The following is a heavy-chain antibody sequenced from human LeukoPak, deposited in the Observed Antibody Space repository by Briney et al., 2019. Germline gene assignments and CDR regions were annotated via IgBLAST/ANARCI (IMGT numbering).Heavy chain of an antibody. D-gene: IGHD3-16*02. Sequence: GASVKVSCKASDYTFTSYGISWVRQAPGQGLEWLGWISAYNGLTEYAQKFQGRVTMTTDTSTSTAYMDLRSLRSDDTAVYYCARDRWLGELSSFDYWGQGTLVTVSS. CDR1: DYTFTSYG. V-gene: IGHV1-18*01. CDR3: ARDRWLGELSSFDY. CDR2: ISAYNGLT. J-gene: IGHJ4*02.